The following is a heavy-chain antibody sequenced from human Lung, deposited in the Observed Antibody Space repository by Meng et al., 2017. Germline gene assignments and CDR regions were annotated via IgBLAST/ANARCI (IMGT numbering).Heavy chain of an antibody. CDR3: ASHPRELPS. Sequence: QVQLVQSGAEVKKPGASVKVSCKASGYTFTSYPTYWVRQAPGQRPEWMGWINTGNGAAKYSQKFQGRVTMTRDTSASTAYMELSSLTSEDTATYYCASHPRELPSWGQGTLVTVSS. V-gene: IGHV1-3*04. CDR2: INTGNGAA. J-gene: IGHJ4*02. CDR1: GYTFTSYP. D-gene: IGHD1-26*01.